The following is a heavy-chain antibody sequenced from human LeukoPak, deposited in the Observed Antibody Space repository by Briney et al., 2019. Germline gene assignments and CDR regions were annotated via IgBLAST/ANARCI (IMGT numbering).Heavy chain of an antibody. J-gene: IGHJ4*02. D-gene: IGHD3-10*01. CDR3: TRDELGSGSGSYYNRFAY. CDR1: GITFSSYA. Sequence: AGGSLRLSSGASGITFSSYALHWVRQAPGKGLEWVAVISSDGRNKYYADSVKGRFSISRDNMLYLQMSSLRSEDTAIYYCTRDELGSGSGSYYNRFAYWGQGILVTVSS. V-gene: IGHV3-30*04. CDR2: ISSDGRNK.